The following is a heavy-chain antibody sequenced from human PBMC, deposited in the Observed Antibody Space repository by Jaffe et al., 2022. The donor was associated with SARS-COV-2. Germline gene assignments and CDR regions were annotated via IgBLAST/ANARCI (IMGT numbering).Heavy chain of an antibody. CDR2: IDPSGGST. CDR3: AREGGHYFDY. Sequence: QVQLVQSGAEVKKPGASVKVSCKASGYTFKTYNMHWVRQAPGQGLEWMGIIDPSGGSTSYAQKFQGRVTMTRDTSTSTVYMELSSLRSEDTALYYCAREGGHYFDYWGQGTLVTVSS. D-gene: IGHD3-16*01. J-gene: IGHJ4*02. V-gene: IGHV1-46*02. CDR1: GYTFKTYN.